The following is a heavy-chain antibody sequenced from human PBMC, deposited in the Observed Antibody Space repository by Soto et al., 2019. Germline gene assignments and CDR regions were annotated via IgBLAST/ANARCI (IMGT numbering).Heavy chain of an antibody. CDR2: ISYDGSNK. Sequence: GGSLRLSCEASGFTFSSYGMHWVRQAPGKGLEWVAVISYDGSNKYYADSVKGRFTISRDNSKNTLYLQMNSLRAEDTAVYYCAKARGHIVVVTADYWGQGTLVTVSS. V-gene: IGHV3-30*18. CDR3: AKARGHIVVVTADY. D-gene: IGHD2-21*02. CDR1: GFTFSSYG. J-gene: IGHJ4*02.